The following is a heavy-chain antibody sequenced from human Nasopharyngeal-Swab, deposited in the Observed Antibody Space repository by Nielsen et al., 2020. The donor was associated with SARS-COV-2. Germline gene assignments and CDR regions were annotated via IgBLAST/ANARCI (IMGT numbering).Heavy chain of an antibody. Sequence: ASVKVSCKASGYTFTGYYMHWVRQAPGQGLEWMGRINPNSGNTNYAQKLQGRVTMTTDTSTSTAYMELRSLRSDDTAVYYFARDSEPPGGFDYWGQGTLVTVSS. J-gene: IGHJ4*02. CDR2: INPNSGNT. D-gene: IGHD4-23*01. CDR1: GYTFTGYY. CDR3: ARDSEPPGGFDY. V-gene: IGHV1-2*06.